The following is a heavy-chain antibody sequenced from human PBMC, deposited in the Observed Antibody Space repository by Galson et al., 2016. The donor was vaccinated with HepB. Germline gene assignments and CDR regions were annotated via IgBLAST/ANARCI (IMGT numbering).Heavy chain of an antibody. J-gene: IGHJ4*02. V-gene: IGHV3-30*18. CDR1: GFTFSNYG. CDR3: AKRHEYCPAVGCSVDY. Sequence: LRLSCAASGFTFSNYGMHWVRQAPGKGLEWVAADSMDGRRKFYADSVKGRFTISRDNSNNMLFLQMSSLRADDTAVYYCAKRHEYCPAVGCSVDYWGQGTRVSVSS. CDR2: DSMDGRRK. D-gene: IGHD2/OR15-2a*01.